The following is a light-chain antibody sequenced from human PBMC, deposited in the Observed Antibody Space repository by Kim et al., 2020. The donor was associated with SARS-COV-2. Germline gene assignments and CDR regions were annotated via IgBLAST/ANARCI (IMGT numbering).Light chain of an antibody. V-gene: IGLV2-8*01. CDR1: SSDVGVYNY. CDR3: SSFAGSNNPVV. Sequence: QSALTQPPSASGSPGQSVTISCTGTSSDVGVYNYVSWYQQHPGKAPKFIIYEVNRRPSGVPDRFSGSKSGNTASLTVSGLQAEDEADYYCSSFAGSNNPVVFGGGTQLTVL. J-gene: IGLJ2*01. CDR2: EVN.